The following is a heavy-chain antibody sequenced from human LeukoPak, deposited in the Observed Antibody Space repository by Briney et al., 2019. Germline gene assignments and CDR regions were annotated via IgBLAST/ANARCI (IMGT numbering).Heavy chain of an antibody. CDR3: ARDGVLDYGDYWYDY. V-gene: IGHV3-48*04. D-gene: IGHD4-17*01. Sequence: GGSLRLSCAASGFTFSNYDMNWVRQAPGKGLEWVSYISSRSSTILYADSVKGRFTISRDNTKNSLYLQMSSLRAEDTAVYYCARDGVLDYGDYWYDYWGQGTLVTVSS. J-gene: IGHJ4*02. CDR1: GFTFSNYD. CDR2: ISSRSSTI.